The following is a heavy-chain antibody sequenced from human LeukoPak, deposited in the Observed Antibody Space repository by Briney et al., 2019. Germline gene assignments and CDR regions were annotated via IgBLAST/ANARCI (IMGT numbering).Heavy chain of an antibody. J-gene: IGHJ4*02. CDR3: ARDPLYSSSWYVVPDY. Sequence: ASVKVSCEATGYTFTSYGISWVRQAPGQGLEWMGWISTYSGNTNYAQKLQGRVTMTTDTSTSTAYMELRSLRSDDTAVYYCARDPLYSSSWYVVPDYWGQGTLVTVSS. D-gene: IGHD6-13*01. CDR1: GYTFTSYG. CDR2: ISTYSGNT. V-gene: IGHV1-18*01.